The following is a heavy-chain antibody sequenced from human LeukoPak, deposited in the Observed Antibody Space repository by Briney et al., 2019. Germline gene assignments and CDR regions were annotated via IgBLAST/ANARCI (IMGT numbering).Heavy chain of an antibody. CDR1: GFTVNSNY. V-gene: IGHV3-53*01. J-gene: IGHJ6*02. Sequence: GGSLRLSCAASGFTVNSNYMSWVRQAPGKGLEWVSVIHSGGNTYYADSVKGRFTISRDNPKNTLYLLMNSLRAEDTAVYYCAKNLYCGGGSCYPSALGMDVWGQGTTVTVSS. CDR2: IHSGGNT. D-gene: IGHD2-15*01. CDR3: AKNLYCGGGSCYPSALGMDV.